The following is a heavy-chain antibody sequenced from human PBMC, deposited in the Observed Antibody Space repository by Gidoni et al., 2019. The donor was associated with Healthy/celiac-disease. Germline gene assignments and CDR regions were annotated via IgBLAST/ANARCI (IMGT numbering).Heavy chain of an antibody. V-gene: IGHV3-49*05. D-gene: IGHD3-22*01. J-gene: IGHJ4*02. Sequence: EVQLVESGGGLVKPGRSLRLSCTASGFTFGDYAMSWFRQAPGKGLEWVGFIRSKAYGGTTEYAASVKGRFTISRDDSKSIAYLQMNSLKTEDTAVYYCTRAHYYDSSGYLYYFDYWGQGTLVTVSS. CDR2: IRSKAYGGTT. CDR1: GFTFGDYA. CDR3: TRAHYYDSSGYLYYFDY.